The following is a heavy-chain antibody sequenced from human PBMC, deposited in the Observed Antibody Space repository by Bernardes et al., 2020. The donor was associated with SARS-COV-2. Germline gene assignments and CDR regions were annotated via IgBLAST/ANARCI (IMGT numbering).Heavy chain of an antibody. CDR1: GYTFTSYG. V-gene: IGHV1-18*04. J-gene: IGHJ4*02. CDR3: ARDCSSTSWGCVVGGCDY. Sequence: ASVKVSCKASGYTFTSYGISWVRQAPGQGLEWMGWISAYNGNTNYAQKLQGRVTMTTDTSTSTAYMELRSLRSDDTAVYYCARDCSSTSWGCVVGGCDYWGQGTLVTVSS. CDR2: ISAYNGNT. D-gene: IGHD2-2*01.